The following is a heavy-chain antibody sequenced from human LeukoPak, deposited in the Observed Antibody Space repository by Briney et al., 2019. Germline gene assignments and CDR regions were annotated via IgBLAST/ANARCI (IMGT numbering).Heavy chain of an antibody. Sequence: GGSLRLSCAASGFTVSSNYMSWVRQAPGEGLEWVSVIYSGGSTYYADSVKGRFTISRDNSKNTLYLQMNSLRAEDTAVYYCARDYYDSSGYYTSSWGQGTLVTVSS. CDR1: GFTVSSNY. V-gene: IGHV3-53*01. J-gene: IGHJ5*02. CDR2: IYSGGST. D-gene: IGHD3-22*01. CDR3: ARDYYDSSGYYTSS.